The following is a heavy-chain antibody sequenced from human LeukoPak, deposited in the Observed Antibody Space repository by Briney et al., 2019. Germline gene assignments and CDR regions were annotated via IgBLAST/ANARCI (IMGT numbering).Heavy chain of an antibody. Sequence: ASVKVSCKASGGTFSDYVISWVRQAPGQGLEWMGGIIPIFNTTNYAQKLQGRVTITADGSTSTAYMELSSLRSEDTAVYYCARRYYGSGSANWFDPWGQGTLVTVSS. D-gene: IGHD3-10*01. V-gene: IGHV1-69*13. CDR3: ARRYYGSGSANWFDP. CDR1: GGTFSDYV. CDR2: IIPIFNTT. J-gene: IGHJ5*02.